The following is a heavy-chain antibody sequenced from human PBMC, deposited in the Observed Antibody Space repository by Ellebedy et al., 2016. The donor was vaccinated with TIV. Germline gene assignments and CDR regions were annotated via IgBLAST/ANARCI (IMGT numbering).Heavy chain of an antibody. CDR3: AKDPGLSPMYYFDF. CDR2: VSGSGKTA. V-gene: IGHV3-23*01. Sequence: GGSLRLSCAASGFTFKDFLMSWVRQVPGRGLEWIASVSGSGKTAYYAESAKGRFVISRDNAKNTLYLEMNNLRAEDTAVYHCAKDPGLSPMYYFDFWGQGTPVTVSS. D-gene: IGHD3-10*02. CDR1: GFTFKDFL. J-gene: IGHJ4*02.